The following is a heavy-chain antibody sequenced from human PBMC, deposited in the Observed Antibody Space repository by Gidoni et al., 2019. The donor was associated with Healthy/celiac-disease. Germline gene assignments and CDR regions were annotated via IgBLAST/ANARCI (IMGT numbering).Heavy chain of an antibody. J-gene: IGHJ3*02. V-gene: IGHV1-46*01. Sequence: QVQLVQSGAEVKKPGASVKVSCKASGYPFTSYYMHWVRQAPGQGLEWMGISNPSGGSTSYAQKFQGRVTMTRDTSTSTVYMELSSLRSEDTAVYYCARNLWELLHRRHGPFDIWGQGTMVTVSS. CDR2: SNPSGGST. D-gene: IGHD1-26*01. CDR1: GYPFTSYY. CDR3: ARNLWELLHRRHGPFDI.